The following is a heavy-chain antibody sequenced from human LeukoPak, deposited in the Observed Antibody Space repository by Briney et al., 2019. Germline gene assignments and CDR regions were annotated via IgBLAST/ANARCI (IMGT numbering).Heavy chain of an antibody. CDR1: GFSFSSYS. CDR2: IRYDGSNE. Sequence: GGSLRLSCAASGFSFSSYSMNWVRQAPGKGLEWVAFIRYDGSNEYYADSVKGRFTISRDKSKNTLSLQMNGLRVEDTAVYYCAKVMPPGRIRFYSYYMDVWGKGTTVSVS. CDR3: AKVMPPGRIRFYSYYMDV. J-gene: IGHJ6*03. V-gene: IGHV3-30*02. D-gene: IGHD2-15*01.